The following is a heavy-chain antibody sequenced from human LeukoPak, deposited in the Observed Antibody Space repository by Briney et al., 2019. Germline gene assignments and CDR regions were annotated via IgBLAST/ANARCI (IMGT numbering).Heavy chain of an antibody. CDR2: ISGSGGST. CDR1: GFTFSSYA. D-gene: IGHD3-10*01. V-gene: IGHV3-23*01. Sequence: GGSLRLSYAASGFTFSSYAMSWVRQAPGKGLGWVSAISGSGGSTYYADSVKGRFTISRDDAKSSLYLQMNSLRVEDTAVYYCAKEVTYGGAAFDVWGQGTTVTVSS. CDR3: AKEVTYGGAAFDV. J-gene: IGHJ3*01.